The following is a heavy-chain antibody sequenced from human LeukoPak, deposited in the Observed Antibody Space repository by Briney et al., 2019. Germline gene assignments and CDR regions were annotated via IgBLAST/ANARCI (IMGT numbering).Heavy chain of an antibody. V-gene: IGHV4-39*07. CDR2: IYYSGST. D-gene: IGHD6-13*01. CDR1: GGSISSSSYY. J-gene: IGHJ6*03. CDR3: AREVRYSSSWYNRYYYYYMDV. Sequence: SETLSLTCTVSGGSISSSSYYWGWIPQPPGKGLEWIGSIYYSGSTYYNPSLKSRVTISVDTSKNQFSLKLSSVTAADTAVYYCAREVRYSSSWYNRYYYYYMDVWGKGTTVTVSS.